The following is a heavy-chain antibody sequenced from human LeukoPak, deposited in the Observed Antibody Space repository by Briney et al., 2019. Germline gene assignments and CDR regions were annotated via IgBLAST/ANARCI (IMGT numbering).Heavy chain of an antibody. CDR1: GGSISSYY. CDR2: IYYSGST. V-gene: IGHV4-59*01. CDR3: ARAGGIAVAGTSAVGADDYYYAMDV. J-gene: IGHJ6*02. D-gene: IGHD6-19*01. Sequence: SETLSLTCTVSGGSISSYYWSWIRQPPGKGLEWIGYIYYSGSTNYNPSLKSRVTISVDTSKNQFSLKLSSVTAADTAVYYCARAGGIAVAGTSAVGADDYYYAMDVWGQGTTVTVSS.